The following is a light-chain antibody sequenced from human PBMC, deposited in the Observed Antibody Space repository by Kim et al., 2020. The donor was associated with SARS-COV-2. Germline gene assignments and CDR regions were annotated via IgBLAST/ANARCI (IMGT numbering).Light chain of an antibody. CDR3: SSYTTTSTVL. Sequence: QSALTQPPSVSGSPGQSVTISCTGSSSDIGFYNRVSWYQQVPGTAPKLLIYEVSSRPSGVPDRFSASKSANTASLVISGLQAEDEGLYYCSSYTTTSTVLFGGGTRLTVL. J-gene: IGLJ3*02. V-gene: IGLV2-18*02. CDR1: SSDIGFYNR. CDR2: EVS.